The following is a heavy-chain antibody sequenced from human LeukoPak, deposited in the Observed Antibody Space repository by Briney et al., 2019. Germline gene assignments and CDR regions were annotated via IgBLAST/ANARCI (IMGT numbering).Heavy chain of an antibody. J-gene: IGHJ4*02. D-gene: IGHD5-12*01. CDR1: GGSISSGGYY. V-gene: IGHV4-31*03. Sequence: SETLSLTCIVSGGSISSGGYYWSWIRQHPGKGLEWIGYIYYSGSTYYNPSLKSRVTISVDTSKNQFSLKLSSVTAADTAVYYCARVGVATIIDYWGQGTLVTVSS. CDR2: IYYSGST. CDR3: ARVGVATIIDY.